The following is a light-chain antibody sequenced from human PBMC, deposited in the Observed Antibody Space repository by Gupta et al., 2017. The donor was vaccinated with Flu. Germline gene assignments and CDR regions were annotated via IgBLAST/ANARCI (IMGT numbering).Light chain of an antibody. V-gene: IGKV2D-29*01. J-gene: IGKJ1*01. CDR1: QSLLHSNGMTY. CDR2: EVS. CDR3: RQSIYLRT. Sequence: DIVMTQTPHSLSVTPGQPASISCRSSQSLLHSNGMTYLYWYLQKPGQPPQLLIYEVSKRSSGDTDRFSGSGEETDFTLKSSRGEAEDGGSYYCRQSIYLRTFGQGTKVEI.